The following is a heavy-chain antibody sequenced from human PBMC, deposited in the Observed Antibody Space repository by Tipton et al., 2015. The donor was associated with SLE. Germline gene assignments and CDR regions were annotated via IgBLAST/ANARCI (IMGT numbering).Heavy chain of an antibody. Sequence: TLSLTCAGSGSSISIHYWCWIRQAPGTGLEGIGSIYYSGTTNYNPSLKSRVTISVDTSKNHFSVKLRSVTAADTAVYYCARLLGGGLDAFDIWGHGTMVTVSS. D-gene: IGHD3-16*01. CDR1: GSSISIHY. J-gene: IGHJ3*02. CDR2: IYYSGTT. V-gene: IGHV4-59*11. CDR3: ARLLGGGLDAFDI.